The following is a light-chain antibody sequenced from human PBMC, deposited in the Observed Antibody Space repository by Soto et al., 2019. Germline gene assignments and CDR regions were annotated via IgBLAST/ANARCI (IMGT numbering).Light chain of an antibody. CDR1: SSDVGAYKY. Sequence: QSALTQPASVSGSPGQSITISCTGTSSDVGAYKYVSWYQQHPGKAPKLIIYGVSNRPSGVSNRFSGSKSGNTAFLTISGLLPEDEADYYCSSFTGTTTLDVFGTGTKLTVL. J-gene: IGLJ1*01. CDR3: SSFTGTTTLDV. V-gene: IGLV2-14*03. CDR2: GVS.